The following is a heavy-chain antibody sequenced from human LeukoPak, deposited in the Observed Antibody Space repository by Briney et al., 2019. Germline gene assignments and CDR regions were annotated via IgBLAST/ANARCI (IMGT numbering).Heavy chain of an antibody. V-gene: IGHV4-59*01. J-gene: IGHJ5*02. Sequence: PSQTLSLTCTVSGGSISTDYWSWIRQPPGKGLEWIGYIYNSGSTNYNPSLKSRVTISVDTSENQFSLKLSSVTAADTAVYYCARGRRLFMIFGGSFDPWGQGTLVTVSS. D-gene: IGHD3/OR15-3a*01. CDR3: ARGRRLFMIFGGSFDP. CDR2: IYNSGST. CDR1: GGSISTDY.